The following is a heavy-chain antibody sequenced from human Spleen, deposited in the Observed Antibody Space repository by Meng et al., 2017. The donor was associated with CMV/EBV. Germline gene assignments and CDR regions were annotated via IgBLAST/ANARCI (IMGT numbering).Heavy chain of an antibody. J-gene: IGHJ4*02. D-gene: IGHD3-16*02. CDR3: ARWGGYHLDY. V-gene: IGHV3-7*01. Sequence: GGSLRLSCAASGFTFSTYWMSWVRQAPGKGLEWVTNIKPDGSETYYVDSVKDRVTISRDNARNSLYLQMNSLRAEDTAVYYCARWGGYHLDYWGQGTLVTVSS. CDR2: IKPDGSET. CDR1: GFTFSTYW.